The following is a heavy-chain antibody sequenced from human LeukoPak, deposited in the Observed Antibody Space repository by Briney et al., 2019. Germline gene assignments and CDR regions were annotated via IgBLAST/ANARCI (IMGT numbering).Heavy chain of an antibody. CDR3: ARGSSAYGDYVGAFVI. Sequence: SETLSLTCTVSGGSISTYYWNWIRQPPGKGLEWIGFRHYSGITNYNPSLKSRATISVDTSKNQFSLNLTSVTAADTAVYYCARGSSAYGDYVGAFVIWGQGTMVTVSS. D-gene: IGHD4-17*01. CDR2: RHYSGIT. J-gene: IGHJ3*02. CDR1: GGSISTYY. V-gene: IGHV4-59*01.